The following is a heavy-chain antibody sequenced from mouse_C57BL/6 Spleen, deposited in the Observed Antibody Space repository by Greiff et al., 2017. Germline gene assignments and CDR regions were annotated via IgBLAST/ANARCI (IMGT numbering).Heavy chain of an antibody. CDR3: ARKFYGSSYPLDY. V-gene: IGHV1-59*01. D-gene: IGHD1-1*01. CDR2: IDPSDSYT. Sequence: VQLQQPGAELVRPGTSVKLSCKASGYTFTSYWMHWVKQRPGQGLEWIGVIDPSDSYTNYNQKFKGKATLTVDTSSSTAYMQLSSLTSEDSAVYYCARKFYGSSYPLDYWGQGTTLTVSS. CDR1: GYTFTSYW. J-gene: IGHJ2*01.